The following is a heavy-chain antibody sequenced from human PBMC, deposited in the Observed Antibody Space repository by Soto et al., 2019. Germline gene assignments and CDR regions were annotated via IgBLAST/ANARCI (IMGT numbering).Heavy chain of an antibody. Sequence: PSETLSLTCTVSGGSISSSSYYWGWIRQPPGKGLEWIGSIYYSGSTYYNPSLKSRVTISVDTSKNQFSLKLSSVTAADTAVYYCAREWELQGYYYGMDVWGQGTTVTVS. CDR2: IYYSGST. CDR1: GGSISSSSYY. J-gene: IGHJ6*02. V-gene: IGHV4-39*02. D-gene: IGHD1-26*01. CDR3: AREWELQGYYYGMDV.